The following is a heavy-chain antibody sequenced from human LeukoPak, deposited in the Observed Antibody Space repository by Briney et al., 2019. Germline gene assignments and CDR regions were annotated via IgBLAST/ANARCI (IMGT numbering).Heavy chain of an antibody. CDR3: TTEDYDFWSGYYIGY. J-gene: IGHJ4*02. CDR1: GFRFSSNW. CDR2: IKSKTDGGTT. D-gene: IGHD3-3*01. V-gene: IGHV3-15*01. Sequence: PGGSLRLSCAASGFRFSSNWMSWVRQAPGKGLEWVGRIKSKTDGGTTDYAAPVKGRFTISRDDSKNTLYLQMNSLKTEDTAVYYCTTEDYDFWSGYYIGYWGQGTLVTVSS.